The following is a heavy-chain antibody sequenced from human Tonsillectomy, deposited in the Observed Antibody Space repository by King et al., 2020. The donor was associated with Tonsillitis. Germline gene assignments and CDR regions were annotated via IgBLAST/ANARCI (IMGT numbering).Heavy chain of an antibody. Sequence: QVQLVESGGGVVQPGKSLRLSCAASGFTFITYAIHWVRQAPGKGLEWVAIISNDGSNKNYADSVKGRFTISRDNSRNTLYLQMNSLRVEDTAVYYCARGGLEIKSGTFDPWGQGTLVIVSS. D-gene: IGHD6-19*01. J-gene: IGHJ5*02. CDR1: GFTFITYA. V-gene: IGHV3-30-3*01. CDR2: ISNDGSNK. CDR3: ARGGLEIKSGTFDP.